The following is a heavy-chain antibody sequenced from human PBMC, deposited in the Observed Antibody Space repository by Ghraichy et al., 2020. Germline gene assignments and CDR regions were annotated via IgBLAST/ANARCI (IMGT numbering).Heavy chain of an antibody. Sequence: SETLSLTCTVSGGSISSYYWSWIRQPPGKGLEWIGYIYYSGSTNYNPSLKSRVTISVDTSKNQFSLKLSSVTAADTAVYYCARASLWFDTDDAFDIWGQGTMVTVSS. CDR2: IYYSGST. CDR1: GGSISSYY. V-gene: IGHV4-59*01. CDR3: ARASLWFDTDDAFDI. J-gene: IGHJ3*02. D-gene: IGHD3-10*01.